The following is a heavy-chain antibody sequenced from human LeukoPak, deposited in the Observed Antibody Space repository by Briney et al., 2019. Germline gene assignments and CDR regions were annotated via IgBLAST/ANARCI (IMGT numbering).Heavy chain of an antibody. CDR2: IYYSGST. D-gene: IGHD4-17*01. CDR3: ARWSHDYGDYGVRGGYWYFDL. CDR1: GGSISSSSYY. Sequence: SETLSLTCTVSGGSISSSSYYWGWIRQPPGKGLEWIGSIYYSGSTYYNPSLKSRVTISVDTSKNQFSLKLSSVTAADTAVYYCARWSHDYGDYGVRGGYWYFDLWGRGTLVTVSS. V-gene: IGHV4-39*07. J-gene: IGHJ2*01.